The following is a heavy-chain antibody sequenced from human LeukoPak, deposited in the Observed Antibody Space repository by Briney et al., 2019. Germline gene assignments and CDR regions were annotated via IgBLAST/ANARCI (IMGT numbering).Heavy chain of an antibody. CDR2: INPNSGGT. V-gene: IGHV1-2*02. CDR3: ARDSGQKDYYDSSGYNNWFDP. Sequence: ASVKVPCKASGYTFTGYYMHWVRQAPGQGLEWMGWINPNSGGTNYAQKFQGRVTMTRDTSISTAYMELSRLRSDDTAVYYCARDSGQKDYYDSSGYNNWFDPWGQGTLVTVSS. D-gene: IGHD3-22*01. J-gene: IGHJ5*02. CDR1: GYTFTGYY.